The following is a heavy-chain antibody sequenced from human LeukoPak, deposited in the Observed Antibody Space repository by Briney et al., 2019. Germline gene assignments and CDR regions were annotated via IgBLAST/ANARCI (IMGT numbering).Heavy chain of an antibody. D-gene: IGHD3-9*01. J-gene: IGHJ4*02. CDR1: GFTFSSYA. CDR2: ISGSGDSA. CDR3: ARDLLPHYDILTGSSG. V-gene: IGHV3-23*01. Sequence: GGSLRLSCAASGFTFSSYAMSWVRQAPGKGLEWVSFISGSGDSAYYVGSVKGRFTISRDNAKNTLYLQMNSLRAEDTAVYYCARDLLPHYDILTGSSGWGQGTLVTVSS.